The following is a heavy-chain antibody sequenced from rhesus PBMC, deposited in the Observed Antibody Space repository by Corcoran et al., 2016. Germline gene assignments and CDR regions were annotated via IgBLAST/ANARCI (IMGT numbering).Heavy chain of an antibody. Sequence: QLQLQESGPGLVKPSETLSLTCAVSGGSISSNYWSWIRQPPGKGLEWIGRISGSGGSTDYNPSRKRLVAISPDTSNNQFSLKRSSVTAADTAVDYCARDETVAAYSGSYFDAFDFWGQGLRVTVSS. CDR2: ISGSGGST. CDR3: ARDETVAAYSGSYFDAFDF. J-gene: IGHJ3*01. D-gene: IGHD1-44*02. CDR1: GGSISSNY. V-gene: IGHV4-173*01.